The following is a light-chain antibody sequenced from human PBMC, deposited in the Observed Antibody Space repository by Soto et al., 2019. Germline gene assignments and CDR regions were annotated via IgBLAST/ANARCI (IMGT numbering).Light chain of an antibody. CDR1: QSISANY. CDR3: QQYAKAPLT. CDR2: GVS. J-gene: IGKJ1*01. V-gene: IGKV3-20*01. Sequence: EIVLTQSPGTLSLSPGERATLSCRASQSISANYLAWYQQKPGQAPRLLIYGVSIRATGIPDRFAGSGSGPDFTLTISRLEPEDFAVYYCQQYAKAPLTFGQGTKVDIK.